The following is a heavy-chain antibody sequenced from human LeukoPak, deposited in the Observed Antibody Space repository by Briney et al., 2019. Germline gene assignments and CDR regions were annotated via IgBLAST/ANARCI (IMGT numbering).Heavy chain of an antibody. V-gene: IGHV5-51*01. CDR1: GYSFTSYW. J-gene: IGHJ4*02. CDR2: IYPGDSGT. Sequence: GESLKISCKGSGYSFTSYWIGWVRQLPGKSLEWMGIIYPGDSGTRYSPSFQGQVTISADRSISTAYLQWSSLKASDTAMYYCARHGSYYYDSSGYYGSLDYWGQGTLVTVSS. D-gene: IGHD3-22*01. CDR3: ARHGSYYYDSSGYYGSLDY.